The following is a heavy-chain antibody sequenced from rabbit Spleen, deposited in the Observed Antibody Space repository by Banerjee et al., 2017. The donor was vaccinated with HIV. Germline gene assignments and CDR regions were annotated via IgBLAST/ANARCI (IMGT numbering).Heavy chain of an antibody. Sequence: EQLEESGGGLVKPEGSLTLTCKASGVSLNDKDVMCWVRQAPGKGLEWIACIDTGSSGFTYFASWAKGRFTISKTSSTTVTLQMTSLTAADTATYFCARDSGSSFSSYGLDLWGPGTLVTVS. CDR2: IDTGSSGFT. CDR1: GVSLNDKDV. D-gene: IGHD8-1*01. V-gene: IGHV1S45*01. J-gene: IGHJ6*01. CDR3: ARDSGSSFSSYGLDL.